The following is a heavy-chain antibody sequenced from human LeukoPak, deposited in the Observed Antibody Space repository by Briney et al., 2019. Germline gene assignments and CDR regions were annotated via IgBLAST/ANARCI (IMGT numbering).Heavy chain of an antibody. D-gene: IGHD1-1*01. CDR2: IHYSGST. CDR3: ARVNARAFFDY. J-gene: IGHJ4*02. V-gene: IGHV4-30-4*02. Sequence: SETLSLTCTVSGGSISSGDYYWSWIRQPPGKGLEWIGYIHYSGSTSYNPSLKNRVIISVDTSKNQFSLKLSSVTAADTAAYYCARVNARAFFDYWGQGTLVTVSS. CDR1: GGSISSGDYY.